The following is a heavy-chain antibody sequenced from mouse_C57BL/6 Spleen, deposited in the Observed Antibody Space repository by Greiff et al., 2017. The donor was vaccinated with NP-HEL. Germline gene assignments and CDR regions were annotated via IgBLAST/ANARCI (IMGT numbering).Heavy chain of an antibody. D-gene: IGHD1-1*01. V-gene: IGHV1-18*01. J-gene: IGHJ1*03. Sequence: VQLKESGPELVKPGASVKIPCKASGYTFTDYNMDWVKQSHGKSLEWIGDINPNNGGTIYNQKFKGKATLTVDKSSSTAYMELRSLTSEDTAVYYCARSYYGSGWYFDVWGTGTTVTVSS. CDR1: GYTFTDYN. CDR3: ARSYYGSGWYFDV. CDR2: INPNNGGT.